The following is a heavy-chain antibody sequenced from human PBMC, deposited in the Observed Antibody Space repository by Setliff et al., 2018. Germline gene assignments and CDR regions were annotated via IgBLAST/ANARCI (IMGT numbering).Heavy chain of an antibody. Sequence: KASETLSLTCTVSDDSISSRHYYWSWIRQPPGKGLEWIGYMYYSGDTNYNPSLKSRVTISVDTSKNQFSPELSSVTAADTAVYFCARDDPNHYDVSGYSVGYFDYWGLGTPVTVSS. J-gene: IGHJ4*02. V-gene: IGHV4-61*01. CDR1: DDSISSRHYY. D-gene: IGHD3-22*01. CDR3: ARDDPNHYDVSGYSVGYFDY. CDR2: MYYSGDT.